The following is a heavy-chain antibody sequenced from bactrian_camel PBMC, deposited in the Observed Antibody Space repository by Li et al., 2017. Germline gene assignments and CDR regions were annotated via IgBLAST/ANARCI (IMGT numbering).Heavy chain of an antibody. CDR1: EYTYSSNC. Sequence: HVQLVESGGGSVQTGGSLTLSCTASEYTYSSNCMSWFRQVPGKEREGVAAVDIDGATTYAESVKGRFTISQNNAKDTVYLQMESLKFEDTAVYYCALAVPCMGWSMPAPKASDFGYWGQGTQVTVS. V-gene: IGHV3S53*01. J-gene: IGHJ6*01. CDR2: VDIDGAT. CDR3: ALAVPCMGWSMPAPKASDFGY. D-gene: IGHD6*01.